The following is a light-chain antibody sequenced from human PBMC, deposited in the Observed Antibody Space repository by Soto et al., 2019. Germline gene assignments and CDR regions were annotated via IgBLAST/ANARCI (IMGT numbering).Light chain of an antibody. J-gene: IGKJ5*01. Sequence: IQLTQSPSFLSASVGDRVTITCRASQDINTYLAWYQQKPGKAPKLLIFAASTLQNGVPSRFSGSGSGTEFTVTITSLQPEDFETYYCEQRKSYPITFGRGTRLEIK. CDR3: EQRKSYPIT. V-gene: IGKV1-9*01. CDR2: AAS. CDR1: QDINTY.